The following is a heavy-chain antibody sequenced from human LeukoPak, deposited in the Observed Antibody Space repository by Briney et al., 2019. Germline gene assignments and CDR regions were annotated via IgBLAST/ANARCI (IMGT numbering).Heavy chain of an antibody. CDR3: ATDLFGYFDR. J-gene: IGHJ4*02. D-gene: IGHD3-16*01. CDR1: GFTFSSNG. CDR2: ISDSSDNI. Sequence: GGSLRLSCAASGFTFSSNGMSWVRQAPGGGVGWVSSISDSSDNIYYADSVKGRFITSRDNSKNTLFLQMHSLRAEDTAVYYCATDLFGYFDRWGQGTLVTVSS. V-gene: IGHV3-23*01.